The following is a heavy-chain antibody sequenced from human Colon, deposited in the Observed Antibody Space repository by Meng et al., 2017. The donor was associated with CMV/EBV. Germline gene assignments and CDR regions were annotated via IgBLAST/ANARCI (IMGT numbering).Heavy chain of an antibody. V-gene: IGHV3-53*01. CDR2: IYAVGTP. CDR3: VTGTTGYFDL. Sequence: LSCSASGFPSVSHYMAWVRQAPGKGLEWVSLIYAVGTPYYADSVKGRFTISRDNDKNIIDLQMSSLTADDTAIYYCVTGTTGYFDLWGQGTLVTVSS. J-gene: IGHJ4*02. D-gene: IGHD1-7*01. CDR1: GFPSVSHY.